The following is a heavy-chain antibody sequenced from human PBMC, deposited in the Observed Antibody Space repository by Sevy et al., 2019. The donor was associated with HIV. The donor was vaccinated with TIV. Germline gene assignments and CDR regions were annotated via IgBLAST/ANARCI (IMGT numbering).Heavy chain of an antibody. CDR1: GGSVSSSSHY. CDR3: ARTPPFDAFDL. J-gene: IGHJ3*01. CDR2: IYYGGST. V-gene: IGHV4-39*01. Sequence: SETLSLTYTVSGGSVSSSSHYWGWIRQPPGKGLEWIGSIYYGGSTHFNPSLRSRVTIFVDTSKNQVSLKLSSVTAADTAVYFCARTPPFDAFDLWGQGTVVTVSS.